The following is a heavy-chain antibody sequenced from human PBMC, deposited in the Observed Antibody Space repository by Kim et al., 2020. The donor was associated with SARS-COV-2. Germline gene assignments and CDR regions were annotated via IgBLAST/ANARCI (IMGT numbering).Heavy chain of an antibody. CDR2: INTNTGNP. J-gene: IGHJ6*02. Sequence: ASVKVSCKASGYTFTSYAMNWVRQAPGQGLEWMGWINTNTGNPTYAQGFTGRFVFSLDTSVSTAYLQISSLKAEDTAVYYCARADEGGSWTRATWLGYYGMDVWGQGTTVTVSS. V-gene: IGHV7-4-1*02. D-gene: IGHD2-15*01. CDR1: GYTFTSYA. CDR3: ARADEGGSWTRATWLGYYGMDV.